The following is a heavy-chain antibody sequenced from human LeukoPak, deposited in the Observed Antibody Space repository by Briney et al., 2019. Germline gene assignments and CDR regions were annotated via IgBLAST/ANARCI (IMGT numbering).Heavy chain of an antibody. V-gene: IGHV4-34*01. CDR1: GGSFSGYY. CDR2: INHSGST. J-gene: IGHJ6*03. CDR3: ARGRVVVPAAIFFGANYYYYMDV. Sequence: SETLSLTCAVYGGSFSGYYRSWIRQPPGKGLEWIGEINHSGSTNYNPSLKSRVTISVDTSKNQFSLKLSSVTAADTAVYYCARGRVVVPAAIFFGANYYYYMDVWGKGTTVTVSS. D-gene: IGHD2-2*01.